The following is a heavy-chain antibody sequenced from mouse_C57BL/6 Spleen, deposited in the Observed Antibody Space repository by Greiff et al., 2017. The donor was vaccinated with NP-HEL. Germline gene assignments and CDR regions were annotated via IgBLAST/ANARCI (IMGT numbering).Heavy chain of an antibody. CDR3: ERQLRLRGLDY. D-gene: IGHD3-2*02. J-gene: IGHJ2*01. CDR1: GYTFTSYW. Sequence: VQLQQPGTELVKPGASVKLSCKASGYTFTSYWMHWVKQRPGQGLEWIGNINPSNGGTNYNEKFKSKATLTVDKSSSTAYMQLSSLTSEDSAVDYGERQLRLRGLDYGGQGTTLTVSP. CDR2: INPSNGGT. V-gene: IGHV1-53*01.